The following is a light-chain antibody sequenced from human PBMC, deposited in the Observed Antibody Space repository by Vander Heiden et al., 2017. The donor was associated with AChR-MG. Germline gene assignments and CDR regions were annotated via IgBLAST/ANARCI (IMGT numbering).Light chain of an antibody. CDR1: SSDIGDYNF. J-gene: IGLJ1*01. CDR2: DVK. V-gene: IGLV2-14*03. Sequence: QSALTQPASVSGSPGQSITISCTGTSSDIGDYNFVSWYQQHPGKVPKLMIYDVKNRPSGVSNRFSGSKSGNTASLTISGLQTEDEADYYCTSYTSSSTYVFGTGTKVTGL. CDR3: TSYTSSSTYV.